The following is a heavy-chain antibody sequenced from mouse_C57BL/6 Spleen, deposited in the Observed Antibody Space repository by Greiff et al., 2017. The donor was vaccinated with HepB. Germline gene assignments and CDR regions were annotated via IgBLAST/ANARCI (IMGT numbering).Heavy chain of an antibody. CDR3: SRDSPPYYGSSDGAMDY. V-gene: IGHV1-18*01. J-gene: IGHJ4*01. D-gene: IGHD1-1*01. CDR2: INPNNGGT. Sequence: EVQLQQSGPELVKPGASVKIPCKASGYTFTDYNMDWVKQSHGKSLEWIGDINPNNGGTIYNQKFKGKATLTVDKSSSTAYMELRSLTSEDTAVYYCSRDSPPYYGSSDGAMDYWGQGTSVTVSS. CDR1: GYTFTDYN.